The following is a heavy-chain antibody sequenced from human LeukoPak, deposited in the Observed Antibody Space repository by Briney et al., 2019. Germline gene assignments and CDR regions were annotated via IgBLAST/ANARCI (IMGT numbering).Heavy chain of an antibody. D-gene: IGHD6-19*01. J-gene: IGHJ3*02. V-gene: IGHV4-4*02. CDR1: GGSISSNNW. CDR2: IYHSGST. CDR3: ARAHGYSSGWYVPDAFDI. Sequence: SGTLSLTCAVSGGSISSNNWWSWVRQPPGKGLEWIGEIYHSGSTNYNPSLKSRVTISVDKSKNQFSLKLSSVTAADTAVYYCARAHGYSSGWYVPDAFDIWGQGTMVTVSS.